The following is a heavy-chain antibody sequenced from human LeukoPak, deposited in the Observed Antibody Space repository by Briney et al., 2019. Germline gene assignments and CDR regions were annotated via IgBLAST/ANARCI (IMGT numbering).Heavy chain of an antibody. D-gene: IGHD3-22*01. CDR1: GYTFTSYG. Sequence: AAVKVSFKSSGYTFTSYGISWVRQAPGQGLEWMGWISAYSGSTNYSQKLQGRVTITTDTSTSTAYMELRSLRSDDTAVYYCARSLTRGYYYDSSGYYNWFDPWGQGTLVTVSS. CDR3: ARSLTRGYYYDSSGYYNWFDP. CDR2: ISAYSGST. J-gene: IGHJ5*02. V-gene: IGHV1-18*01.